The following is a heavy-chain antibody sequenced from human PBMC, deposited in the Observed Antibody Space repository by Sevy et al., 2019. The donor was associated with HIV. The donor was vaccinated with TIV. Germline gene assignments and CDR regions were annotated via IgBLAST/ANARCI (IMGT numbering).Heavy chain of an antibody. J-gene: IGHJ4*02. V-gene: IGHV3-23*01. CDR2: LSFGCGAI. CDR3: AREGCTKPHDY. CDR1: GFTFNKYS. Sequence: GESLKISCEASGFTFNKYSMSWVRQPPGKGLEWVSTLSFGCGAIKYADSVKGRFTISRDNSKSSVYLQMNNLRPEDTAVYYCAREGCTKPHDYWGQGTLVTVSS. D-gene: IGHD2-8*01.